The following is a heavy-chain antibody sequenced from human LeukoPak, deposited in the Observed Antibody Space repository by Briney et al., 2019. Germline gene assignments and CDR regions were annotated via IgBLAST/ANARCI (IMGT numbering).Heavy chain of an antibody. D-gene: IGHD1-26*01. J-gene: IGHJ4*02. Sequence: SETLSLTCAVYGGSFSGYYWSWIRQPPGKGLEWIGEINHSGSTNYNPSLKSRVTISVDTSKNQFSLKLSSVTAADTAVYYRASTYVSGSYYDYWGQGTLVTVSS. CDR1: GGSFSGYY. CDR3: ASTYVSGSYYDY. CDR2: INHSGST. V-gene: IGHV4-34*01.